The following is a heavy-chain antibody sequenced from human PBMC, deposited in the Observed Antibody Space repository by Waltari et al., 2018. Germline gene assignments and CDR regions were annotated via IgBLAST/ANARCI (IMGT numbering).Heavy chain of an antibody. CDR2: IYYSGST. CDR3: ARVVDGYSSGWDLDY. V-gene: IGHV4-59*01. D-gene: IGHD6-19*01. J-gene: IGHJ4*02. Sequence: QLQLQESGPGLVKPSETLSLTCTVSGGSISSYYWSWIRQPPGKGLEWIGYIYYSGSTNYNPSLKSRVTISVDTSKNQFSLKLSSVTAADTAVYYCARVVDGYSSGWDLDYWGQGTLVTVSS. CDR1: GGSISSYY.